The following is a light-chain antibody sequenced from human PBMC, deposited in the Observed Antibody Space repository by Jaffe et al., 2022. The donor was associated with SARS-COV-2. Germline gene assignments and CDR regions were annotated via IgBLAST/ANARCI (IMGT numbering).Light chain of an antibody. J-gene: IGKJ3*01. V-gene: IGKV3-15*01. CDR3: QQYNNWST. CDR1: QSVGSN. CDR2: GAF. Sequence: VMTQSPATLSVSPGGTATVSCRASQSVGSNLAWYQKKPGQAPRLLIYGAFTRATGIPARFSGRGSGTEFTLTISNLQSDDFAFYYCQQYNNWSTFGPGTKVDI.